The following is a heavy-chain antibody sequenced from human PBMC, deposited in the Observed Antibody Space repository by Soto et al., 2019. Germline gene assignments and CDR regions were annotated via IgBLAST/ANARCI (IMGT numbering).Heavy chain of an antibody. Sequence: QVQLAQSGAEVRKPGSSVKVSCRASGGSFSDFAFSWVRQAPGQGLEWMGGIIPMFAATKYAQRLQDRVTITEDASTKTVYLALSSLTSDDAAVYYCARGGIVAVPAALSSYDDYTNYRFDSWGQGTLVSVSS. D-gene: IGHD2-15*01. V-gene: IGHV1-69*01. CDR1: GGSFSDFA. CDR2: IIPMFAAT. J-gene: IGHJ4*02. CDR3: ARGGIVAVPAALSSYDDYTNYRFDS.